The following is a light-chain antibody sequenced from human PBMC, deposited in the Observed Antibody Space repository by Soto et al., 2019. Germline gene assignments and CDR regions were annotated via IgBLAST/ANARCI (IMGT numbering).Light chain of an antibody. CDR2: DAS. Sequence: EIWLAQSPATLSLSPGERATLSCRASQSVSISLAWYQQKPGQAPRLLIYDASNRATGVPARFSGSGSGTDFTLTVSSLEPEDFALYYCQQRSNWPPEITFGQGTRLDIK. CDR3: QQRSNWPPEIT. CDR1: QSVSIS. J-gene: IGKJ5*01. V-gene: IGKV3-11*01.